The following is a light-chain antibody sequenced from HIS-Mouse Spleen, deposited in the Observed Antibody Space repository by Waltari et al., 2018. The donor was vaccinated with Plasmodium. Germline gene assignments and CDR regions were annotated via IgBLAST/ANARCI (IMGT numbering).Light chain of an antibody. J-gene: IGLJ2*01. V-gene: IGLV2-8*01. CDR1: SRDVGGYHY. CDR2: EVS. CDR3: SSYAGSNNLV. Sequence: QSALTQPPSASGSPGQSVTISCTGTSRDVGGYHYVSWYQQHPGKAPKLVMYEVSKRPSGVPDRFSGSKSGNTASLTVSGLQAEDEADYYCSSYAGSNNLVFGGGTKLTVL.